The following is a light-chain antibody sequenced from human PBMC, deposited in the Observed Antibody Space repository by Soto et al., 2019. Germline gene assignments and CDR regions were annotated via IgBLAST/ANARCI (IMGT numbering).Light chain of an antibody. CDR3: PQFGSSPPAIT. CDR1: QSITSTY. Sequence: EIVLTQSPGTLSLSPGERATLSCRASQSITSTYLAWYQQKPGQAPRLLISGATSRATGIPDRFSGSGSGTDFTLTISRLEPEAFAVYYCPQFGSSPPAITFGQGTRLEIK. CDR2: GAT. V-gene: IGKV3-20*01. J-gene: IGKJ5*01.